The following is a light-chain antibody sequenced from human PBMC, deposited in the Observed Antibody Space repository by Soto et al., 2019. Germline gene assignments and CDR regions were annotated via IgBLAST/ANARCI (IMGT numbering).Light chain of an antibody. V-gene: IGKV1-33*01. CDR3: LQYYNLIP. Sequence: IEVTQYPNSLSASVGDRVTITFQASQDISNYLNWYQQKPGKAPKLLIYDASNLETGVPSRFSGSGSGTDFTFTISCLQPEDIATYYCLQYYNLIPFCQVTRL. CDR2: DAS. CDR1: QDISNY. J-gene: IGKJ5*01.